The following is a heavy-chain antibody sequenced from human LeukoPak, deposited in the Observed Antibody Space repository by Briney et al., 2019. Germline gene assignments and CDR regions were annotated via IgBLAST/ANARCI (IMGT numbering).Heavy chain of an antibody. Sequence: SETLSLTCTVSGGSVSSGSYYWSWIRQPPGKGLEWIGYIYCSGSTNYNPSLKSRVTISVDTSKNQFSLKLSSVTAADTAVYYCARDRVEGATTLDYYYYGMDVWGQGTTVTVSS. D-gene: IGHD1-26*01. V-gene: IGHV4-61*01. CDR2: IYCSGST. CDR1: GGSVSSGSYY. CDR3: ARDRVEGATTLDYYYYGMDV. J-gene: IGHJ6*02.